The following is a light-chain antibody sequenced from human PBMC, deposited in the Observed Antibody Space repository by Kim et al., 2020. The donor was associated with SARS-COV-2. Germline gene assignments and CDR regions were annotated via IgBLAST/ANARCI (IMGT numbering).Light chain of an antibody. V-gene: IGKV3-15*01. CDR1: QSVSDN. CDR3: QQYQTWPPF. Sequence: EIMMTQSPATLSVSPGERATLSCRASQSVSDNLAWYQQKPGQAPRLLIYDASTRATGFPARFRGSGSGTEFTLTISSLQSEDFAVYYCQQYQTWPPFFGQGTKLDIK. J-gene: IGKJ2*01. CDR2: DAS.